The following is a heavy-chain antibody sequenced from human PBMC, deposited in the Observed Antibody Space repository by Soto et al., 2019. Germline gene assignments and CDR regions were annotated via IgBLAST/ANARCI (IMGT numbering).Heavy chain of an antibody. CDR1: GVSINRGDNS. CDR2: LYYNGNT. Sequence: QVRLQESGPKLVRPSQTLSLTCSVSGVSINRGDNSWSWIQHSPGRGLEGIGSLYYNGNTIYNPSLGSRGTMSVDTSKNQFFLDLRSVVAADTAVYFCAREGGDFVQVPYYWGQGTLITVSS. CDR3: AREGGDFVQVPYY. J-gene: IGHJ4*02. V-gene: IGHV4-30-4*01. D-gene: IGHD3-3*01.